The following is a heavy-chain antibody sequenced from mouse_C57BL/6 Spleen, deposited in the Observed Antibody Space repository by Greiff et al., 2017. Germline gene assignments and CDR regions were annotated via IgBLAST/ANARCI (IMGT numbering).Heavy chain of an antibody. V-gene: IGHV1-82*01. CDR1: GYAFSSSW. Sequence: VQLQQSGPELVKPGASVKISCKASGYAFSSSWMNWVKQRPGKGLEWIGRIYPGDGDTNYNGKFKGKATLTADKSSSTAYMQLHSLTSEGSAVYFCAREGGWDFDVWGTGTTVTVSS. J-gene: IGHJ1*03. CDR2: IYPGDGDT. CDR3: AREGGWDFDV.